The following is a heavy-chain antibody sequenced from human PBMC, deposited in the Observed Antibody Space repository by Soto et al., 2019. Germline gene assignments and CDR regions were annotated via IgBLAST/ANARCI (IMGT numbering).Heavy chain of an antibody. CDR2: IYYSGST. V-gene: IGHV4-31*03. Sequence: PSEPLSLTCTVSGGSISSGGYYWSWIRQHPGKGLEWIGYIYYSGSTYYNPSLKSRVTISVDTSTNQFSLKLSSVTAADTAGDYCASQAGSGSYYNSRPFDDWGQGTLVTVSP. CDR3: ASQAGSGSYYNSRPFDD. CDR1: GGSISSGGYY. J-gene: IGHJ4*02. D-gene: IGHD3-10*01.